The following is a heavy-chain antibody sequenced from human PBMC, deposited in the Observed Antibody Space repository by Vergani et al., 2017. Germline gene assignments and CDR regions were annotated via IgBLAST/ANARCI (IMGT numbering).Heavy chain of an antibody. CDR3: AKSNPRNSGYDYLYYYHAIDV. D-gene: IGHD5-12*01. V-gene: IGHV3-23*01. CDR2: ISGSGGST. CDR1: GFTFNNYA. J-gene: IGHJ6*02. Sequence: EVQLLESGGDLVQPGGSLRLSCAASGFTFNNYAMNWVRQAPGKGLEWVSGISGSGGSTYYAGSVKGRFTISRDSSKNTLYLQMNSLSAGDTAVYYCAKSNPRNSGYDYLYYYHAIDVWGQGTTVTVSS.